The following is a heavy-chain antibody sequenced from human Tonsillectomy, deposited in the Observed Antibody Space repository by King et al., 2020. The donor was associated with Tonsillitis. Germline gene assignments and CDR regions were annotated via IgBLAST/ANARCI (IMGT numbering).Heavy chain of an antibody. J-gene: IGHJ6*03. CDR2: INHSGST. V-gene: IGHV4-34*01. CDR1: GGSFSGYY. Sequence: VQLQQWGAGLLKPSETLSLTCAVYGGSFSGYYWSWIRQPPGKGLEWIGEINHSGSTNYNPSLKSRVTISVDTSKNQFSLKLSSVTAADTAVYYCARDRVGPVSSSWYYYYYYMDVWGKGTTVTVSS. D-gene: IGHD6-13*01. CDR3: ARDRVGPVSSSWYYYYYYMDV.